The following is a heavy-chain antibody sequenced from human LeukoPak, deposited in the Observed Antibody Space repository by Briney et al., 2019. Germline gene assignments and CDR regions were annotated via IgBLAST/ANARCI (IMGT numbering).Heavy chain of an antibody. J-gene: IGHJ4*02. CDR2: MYSDLINK. D-gene: IGHD3-22*01. V-gene: IGHV3-33*01. CDR3: ARDSTYYDHTY. CDR1: GFTFSFYG. Sequence: PGGSLRLSCAASGFTFSFYGIHWVRQAPGKGLEWVAVMYSDLINKYYADSVKGRFTVSRDNSKNTVYLQMNSLRAEDTAVYYCARDSTYYDHTYWGQGTLVTVSS.